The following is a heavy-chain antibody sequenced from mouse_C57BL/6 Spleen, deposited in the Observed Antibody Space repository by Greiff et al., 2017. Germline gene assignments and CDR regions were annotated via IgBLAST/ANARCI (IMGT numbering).Heavy chain of an antibody. Sequence: QVQLQQPGAELVRPGSSVKLSCKASGYTFTSYWMHWVKQRPIQGLEWIGNIDPSDSETPYNPKFKDKATLTVDKSSSTAYMPLSSLTSEDSAVECCARHYGNDGYFDVWGTGTTVTVSS. CDR3: ARHYGNDGYFDV. J-gene: IGHJ1*03. CDR1: GYTFTSYW. CDR2: IDPSDSET. D-gene: IGHD2-2*01. V-gene: IGHV1-52*01.